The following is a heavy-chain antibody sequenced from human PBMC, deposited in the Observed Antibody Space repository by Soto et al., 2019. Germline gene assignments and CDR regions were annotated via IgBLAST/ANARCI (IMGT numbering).Heavy chain of an antibody. CDR2: ISSNGGST. J-gene: IGHJ4*02. CDR1: GFTFSSYA. D-gene: IGHD2-2*02. CDR3: ARDGCSSTSCYIFSY. V-gene: IGHV3-64*01. Sequence: GGSLRLSCAASGFTFSSYAMHWVRQAPGKGLEYVSAISSNGGSTYYANSVKGRFTISRDNSKNTLYLQMGSLRAEDMAVYYYARDGCSSTSCYIFSYWGQGTLVTVSS.